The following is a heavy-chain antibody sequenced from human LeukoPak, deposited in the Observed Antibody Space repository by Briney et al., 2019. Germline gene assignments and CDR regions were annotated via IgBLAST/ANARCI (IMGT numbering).Heavy chain of an antibody. Sequence: SETLSLTCTVSGGSISSGGYYWSWIRQHPAKGLAWIGYIYYSGSTYYNPSLKSRVTISVDTSKNQFSLKLSSVTAADTAVYYCASTTHLYSSSWFDYWGQGTLVTVSS. J-gene: IGHJ4*02. CDR2: IYYSGST. CDR1: GGSISSGGYY. CDR3: ASTTHLYSSSWFDY. V-gene: IGHV4-31*03. D-gene: IGHD6-13*01.